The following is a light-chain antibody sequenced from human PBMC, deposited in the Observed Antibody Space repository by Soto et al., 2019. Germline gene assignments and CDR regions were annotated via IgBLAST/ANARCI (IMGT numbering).Light chain of an antibody. CDR2: DVS. CDR1: SSDVGGYNS. CDR3: SSYTSIPALV. V-gene: IGLV2-14*01. J-gene: IGLJ1*01. Sequence: QSALTQPASVSGSPGQSITISCTGTSSDVGGYNSVSWYQQHPGKVPKIMIYDVSIRPSGVPDRFSGSKSGNTASLTISGIQAEDEAAYYCSSYTSIPALVFGTGTKLTVL.